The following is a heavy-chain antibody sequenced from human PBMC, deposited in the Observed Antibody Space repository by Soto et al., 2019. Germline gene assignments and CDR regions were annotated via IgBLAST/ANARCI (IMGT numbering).Heavy chain of an antibody. CDR3: AGDIVLVPAATTSYGMDV. D-gene: IGHD2-2*01. CDR2: ISYDGSNK. V-gene: IGHV3-30-3*01. J-gene: IGHJ6*02. Sequence: QVQLVESGGGVVQPGRSLRLSCAASGFTFSSYAMHWVRQAPGKGLEWVAVISYDGSNKYYADSVKGRFTISRDNSKNPXILQMNSLRAEDTAVYYCAGDIVLVPAATTSYGMDVWGQGTTVTVSS. CDR1: GFTFSSYA.